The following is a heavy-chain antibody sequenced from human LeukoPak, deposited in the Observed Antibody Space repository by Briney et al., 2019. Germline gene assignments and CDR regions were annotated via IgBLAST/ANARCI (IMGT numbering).Heavy chain of an antibody. V-gene: IGHV3-66*01. D-gene: IGHD6-6*01. Sequence: GGSLRLSCAISGFTVSSSYMSWVRQAPGKGLEWVSVIYAGENTYYADSVKGRFTISRDNAKNSLFLQMNSLRGEDTAVYYCARIPYSSSLTDAFDIWGQGTMVTVYS. CDR3: ARIPYSSSLTDAFDI. CDR1: GFTVSSSY. CDR2: IYAGENT. J-gene: IGHJ3*02.